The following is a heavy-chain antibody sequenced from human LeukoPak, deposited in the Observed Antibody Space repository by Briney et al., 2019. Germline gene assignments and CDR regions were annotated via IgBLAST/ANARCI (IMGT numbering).Heavy chain of an antibody. CDR3: ARDSELAESEDYYYYGMDV. Sequence: GASVKVSCKASGYTFTNYGVSWVRQAPGQGLEWMGWINPNSGGTNYAQKFQGWVTMTRDTSISTAYMELSRLRSDDTAVYYCARDSELAESEDYYYYGMDVWGQGTTVTVSS. J-gene: IGHJ6*02. D-gene: IGHD3-16*01. CDR1: GYTFTNYG. CDR2: INPNSGGT. V-gene: IGHV1-2*04.